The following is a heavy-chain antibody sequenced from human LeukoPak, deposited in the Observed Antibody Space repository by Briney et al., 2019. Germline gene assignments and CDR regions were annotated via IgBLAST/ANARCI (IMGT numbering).Heavy chain of an antibody. V-gene: IGHV4-59*01. J-gene: IGHJ6*02. D-gene: IGHD3-10*01. CDR2: IYYSGST. Sequence: PSETLSLTCTVSGGSIRGYYWSWIRQSPGKGLEWIGYIYYSGSTNYTPSLRSRVTISVDTSRNQFSLKLSSVTGADTAVYYCARGDLGSYASGTLTYHYPVDVWGQGTTVTVSS. CDR1: GGSIRGYY. CDR3: ARGDLGSYASGTLTYHYPVDV.